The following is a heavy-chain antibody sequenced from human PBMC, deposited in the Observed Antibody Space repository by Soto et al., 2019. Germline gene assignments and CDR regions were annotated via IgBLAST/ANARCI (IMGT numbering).Heavy chain of an antibody. D-gene: IGHD1-26*01. V-gene: IGHV4-34*01. CDR1: GGSFSGYY. CDR3: ARGRGLGALPPRWFDP. J-gene: IGHJ5*02. CDR2: INHSGST. Sequence: SETLSLTCAVYGGSFSGYYWSWIRQPPGKGLEWIGEINHSGSTNYNPSLKSRVTISVDTSKNQFSLKLSSVTAADTAVYYCARGRGLGALPPRWFDPWGQGALVTVSS.